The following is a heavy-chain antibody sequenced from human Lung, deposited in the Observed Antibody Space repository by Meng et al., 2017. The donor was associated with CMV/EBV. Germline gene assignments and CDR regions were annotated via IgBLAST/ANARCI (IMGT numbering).Heavy chain of an antibody. V-gene: IGHV1-2*06. CDR1: GYTFTGFY. D-gene: IGHD6-6*01. CDR3: ARQLTVALVIRCLYF. CDR2: INPQSGDA. Sequence: QVQLVQSGARVKKPGTSVKVSCEAPGYTFTGFYIHWVRQAPGQGLEWMGRINPQSGDAKSVEKFQNRVTMTRDASINTAFMELGGLTYDDTAVYFCARQLTVALVIRCLYFWGQGTLVTVSS. J-gene: IGHJ4*02.